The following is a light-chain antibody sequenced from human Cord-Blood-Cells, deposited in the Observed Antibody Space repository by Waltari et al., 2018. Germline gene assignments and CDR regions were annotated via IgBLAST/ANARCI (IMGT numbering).Light chain of an antibody. CDR3: QQYDNLVLT. V-gene: IGKV1-33*01. Sequence: DIQMTQSPSSLSASVGDRVTITCQASQDISNYLNWYQQNPGKAPKLLIYDASNLETGVPSRFSGSGSGTDFTFTISSLQPEDIATYYCQQYDNLVLTFGGGTKVEIK. CDR2: DAS. J-gene: IGKJ4*01. CDR1: QDISNY.